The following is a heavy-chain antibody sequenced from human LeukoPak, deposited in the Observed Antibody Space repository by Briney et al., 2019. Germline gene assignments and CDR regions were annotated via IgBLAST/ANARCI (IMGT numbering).Heavy chain of an antibody. D-gene: IGHD6-19*01. V-gene: IGHV4-4*07. Sequence: KPSETLSLTCSVSGGSISSYYWSWIRQPAGKGLEWIGRIYTSGTTNYNPSLRSRVTMSVDTSKNQFSLKLSSVTAADTAVYYCAAYSSGWSYFDYWGQGTLVTVSS. CDR3: AAYSSGWSYFDY. J-gene: IGHJ4*02. CDR1: GGSISSYY. CDR2: IYTSGTT.